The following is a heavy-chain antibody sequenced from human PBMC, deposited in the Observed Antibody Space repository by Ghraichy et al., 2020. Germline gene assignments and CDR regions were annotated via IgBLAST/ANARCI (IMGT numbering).Heavy chain of an antibody. CDR3: ARDTADSSGYYPMSGSDY. J-gene: IGHJ4*02. CDR1: GFTFSSYG. D-gene: IGHD3-22*01. V-gene: IGHV3-33*01. CDR2: IWYDGSNK. Sequence: GGSLRLSCAASGFTFSSYGMHWVRQAPGKGLEWVAVIWYDGSNKYYADSVKGRFTISRDNSKNTLYLQMNSLRAEDTAVYYCARDTADSSGYYPMSGSDYWGQGTLVTVSS.